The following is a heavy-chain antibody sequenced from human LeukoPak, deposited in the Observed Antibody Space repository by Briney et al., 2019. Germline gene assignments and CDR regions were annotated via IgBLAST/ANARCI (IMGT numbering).Heavy chain of an antibody. D-gene: IGHD6-19*01. CDR3: ARDSSGLNWFDP. Sequence: SETLSLTCTVSGGSISSSYWSWIRQPPGKGLEWIGYTYYSGSTNYNPSLKSRVTISVDTSKNQFSLKLSSVTAADTAVYYCARDSSGLNWFDPWGQGTLVTVSS. V-gene: IGHV4-59*01. J-gene: IGHJ5*02. CDR1: GGSISSSY. CDR2: TYYSGST.